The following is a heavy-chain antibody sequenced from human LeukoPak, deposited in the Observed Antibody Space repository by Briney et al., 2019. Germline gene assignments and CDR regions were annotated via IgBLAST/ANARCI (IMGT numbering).Heavy chain of an antibody. J-gene: IGHJ4*02. Sequence: GGSLRLSRAASGFTFSGYWMHWVRLAPGKGLVWVSRADYDGSDTSYADSVRGRFTISRDNAKNTLYLQMNSLSAEDTAVYYCATLAAAGTNYWGQGTLVTVSS. V-gene: IGHV3-74*01. D-gene: IGHD6-13*01. CDR2: ADYDGSDT. CDR3: ATLAAAGTNY. CDR1: GFTFSGYW.